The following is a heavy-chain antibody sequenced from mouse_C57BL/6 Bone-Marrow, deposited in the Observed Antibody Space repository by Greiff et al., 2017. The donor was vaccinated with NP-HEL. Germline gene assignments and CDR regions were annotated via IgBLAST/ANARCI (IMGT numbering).Heavy chain of an antibody. J-gene: IGHJ3*01. V-gene: IGHV1-59*01. CDR1: GYTFTSYW. D-gene: IGHD1-1*01. Sequence: VQLQQSGAELVRPGTSVKLSCKASGYTFTSYWMHWVKQRPGQGLEWIGVIDPSDSYTNYNQKFKGKATLTVDTSSSTAYMQLSILTSEDTAVYYCAGLISHYDGSSERAWFAYWGQGTLVTVSA. CDR2: IDPSDSYT. CDR3: AGLISHYDGSSERAWFAY.